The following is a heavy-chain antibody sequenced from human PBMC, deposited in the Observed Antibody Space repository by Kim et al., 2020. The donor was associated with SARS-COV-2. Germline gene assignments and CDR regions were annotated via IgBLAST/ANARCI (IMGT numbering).Heavy chain of an antibody. CDR2: IRVGDIA. Sequence: GGSLRLSCAASGFTFTNYAMGWVRQAPGKGLDWVSFIRVGDIAYYADSVKGRFSISRDNSKNTVYLQMNRLSADDTAIYYCARGLVGYSSIWADYFDFWGLGTLVTVSS. CDR1: GFTFTNYA. V-gene: IGHV3-23*01. CDR3: ARGLVGYSSIWADYFDF. D-gene: IGHD6-13*01. J-gene: IGHJ4*02.